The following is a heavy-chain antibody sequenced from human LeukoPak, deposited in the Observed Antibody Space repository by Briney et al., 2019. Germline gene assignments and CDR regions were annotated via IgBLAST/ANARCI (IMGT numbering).Heavy chain of an antibody. D-gene: IGHD3-22*01. V-gene: IGHV4-34*01. CDR3: ARHKSWRVYYYDSSGAPLDY. Sequence: SETLSLTCAVYGGSFSGYYWSWIRQPPGKGLEWIGEINHSGSTNYNPSLKSRVTISVDTSKNQFSLKLSSVTAADTAVYYCARHKSWRVYYYDSSGAPLDYWGQGTLVTVSS. CDR2: INHSGST. CDR1: GGSFSGYY. J-gene: IGHJ4*02.